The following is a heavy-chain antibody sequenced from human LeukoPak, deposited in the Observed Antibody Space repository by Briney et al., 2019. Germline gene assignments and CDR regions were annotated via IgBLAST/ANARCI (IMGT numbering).Heavy chain of an antibody. CDR1: GFTFSLYA. Sequence: GGSLRLSCAASGFTFSLYAMNWVRQAPGKGLEWVAYINSDSSDKHYIESVRGRFTISRDNAKKTLYLQMNSLRAEDTAVYYCARDTYEPGLIDFWGQGTLVSVSS. CDR2: INSDSSDK. J-gene: IGHJ4*02. CDR3: ARDTYEPGLIDF. V-gene: IGHV3-21*05. D-gene: IGHD3-3*01.